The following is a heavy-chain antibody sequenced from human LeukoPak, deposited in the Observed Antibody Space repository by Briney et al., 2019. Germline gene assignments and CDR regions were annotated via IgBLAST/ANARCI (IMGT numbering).Heavy chain of an antibody. V-gene: IGHV3-23*01. D-gene: IGHD1-1*01. CDR1: GFTFRNYG. Sequence: LPGGSLRLSCAASGFTFRNYGMSWVRQAPGKGLEWVSVISGSGVSIYYADSVKGRFTISRDNSKNSLYLEMNSLRVEDTAIYYCARDATTAIGTVYMDVWGKGTTVTISS. CDR3: ARDATTAIGTVYMDV. J-gene: IGHJ6*03. CDR2: ISGSGVSI.